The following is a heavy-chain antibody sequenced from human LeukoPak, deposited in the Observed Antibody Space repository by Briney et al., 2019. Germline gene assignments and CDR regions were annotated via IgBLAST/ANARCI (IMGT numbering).Heavy chain of an antibody. D-gene: IGHD2-2*01. CDR2: ISYDGSNK. CDR3: TKDALFVVPADMSWMDV. V-gene: IGHV3-30*18. Sequence: GESLRLSCAASGFTFSSYGMHWVRQAPGKGLEWVAVISYDGSNKYYADSVKRRFTISRDNTKNTLYLQMNSMRAEDTAVYYWTKDALFVVPADMSWMDVWGQEATVTVSS. J-gene: IGHJ6*02. CDR1: GFTFSSYG.